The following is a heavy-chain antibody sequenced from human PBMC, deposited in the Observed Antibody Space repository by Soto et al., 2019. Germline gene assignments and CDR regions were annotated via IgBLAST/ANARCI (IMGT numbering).Heavy chain of an antibody. CDR3: TTGGDASKPGY. CDR2: IHYSGTT. Sequence: SQMMSHTSTVSEVYIVSPHHNWSRKNQNPGKGLEWIGFIHYSGTTYYNPSLKSRVAISVDTSRNDFSLRLSSVTAADTALYYCTTGGDASKPGYWGQGTLVTVSS. CDR1: EVYIVSPHHN. V-gene: IGHV4-31*03. D-gene: IGHD1-1*01. J-gene: IGHJ4*02.